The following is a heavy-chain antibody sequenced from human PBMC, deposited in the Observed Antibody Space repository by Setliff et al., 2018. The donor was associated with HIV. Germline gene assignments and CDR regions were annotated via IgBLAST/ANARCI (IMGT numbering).Heavy chain of an antibody. Sequence: ASVKVSCKASGYTFTNFGISWVRQAPGQGLEWMGWISPYNGNTKYAQKFQGRVTMTTDTSASTAYMELRSLRSDDTAVYYCATSVATFDSVDYWGQGTLVTVSS. J-gene: IGHJ4*02. CDR1: GYTFTNFG. CDR3: ATSVATFDSVDY. V-gene: IGHV1-18*01. CDR2: ISPYNGNT. D-gene: IGHD1-26*01.